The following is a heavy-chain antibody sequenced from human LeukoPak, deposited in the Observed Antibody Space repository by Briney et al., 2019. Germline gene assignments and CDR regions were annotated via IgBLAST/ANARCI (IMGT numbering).Heavy chain of an antibody. CDR1: GESFSGYY. V-gene: IGHV4-34*01. J-gene: IGHJ3*02. D-gene: IGHD2-2*01. CDR3: ARARGYCSRTDCYGAFDS. CDR2: INHSGST. Sequence: SETLSLTCAVYGESFSGYYWSWIRQPPGKGLEWIGEINHSGSTNYNPSLKSRVTISVDTSKNQFSLKLSSVTAADTALYYCARARGYCSRTDCYGAFDSWGQGTVVTVSS.